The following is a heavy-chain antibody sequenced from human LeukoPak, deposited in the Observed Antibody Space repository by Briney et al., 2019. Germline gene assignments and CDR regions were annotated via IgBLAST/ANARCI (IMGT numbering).Heavy chain of an antibody. CDR3: AREYGWELEDAFDI. D-gene: IGHD1-26*01. CDR2: ISSSGSTI. CDR1: GFTFSDYY. Sequence: KSGGSLRLSCAASGFTFSDYYMSWIRQAPGKGLEWVSYISSSGSTIYYADSVKGRFTISRDNAKNSLYLQMNSLRAEDTAVYYCAREYGWELEDAFDIWGQGTMVTVSS. V-gene: IGHV3-11*04. J-gene: IGHJ3*02.